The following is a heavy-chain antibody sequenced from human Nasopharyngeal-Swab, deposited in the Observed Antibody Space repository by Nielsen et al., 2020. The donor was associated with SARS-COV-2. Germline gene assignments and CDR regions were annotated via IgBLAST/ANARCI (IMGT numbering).Heavy chain of an antibody. D-gene: IGHD5-18*01. CDR1: GYTFTSYY. Sequence: ASVKVSCKASGYTFTSYYMHWVRQAPGQGLEWMGIINPSGDSTGYAQKFQGRVTMTRDTSTSTVYMELSSLRSEDTAVYYCARVGGARGYSYGQFDYWGQGTLVTVSS. J-gene: IGHJ4*02. CDR3: ARVGGARGYSYGQFDY. V-gene: IGHV1-46*01. CDR2: INPSGDST.